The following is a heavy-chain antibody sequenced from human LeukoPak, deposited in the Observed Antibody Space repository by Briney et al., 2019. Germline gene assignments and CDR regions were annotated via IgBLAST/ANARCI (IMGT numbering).Heavy chain of an antibody. Sequence: PGGSLRLSCAASGFTFSSYWMSWVRQAPGKGLEWVANIKQDGSEKYYVDSVKGRFTISRDNAKNSLYLQMNSLRAEDTAVYYCARTPNSSGWSRSEYYFDYWGQGTLVTVSS. CDR3: ARTPNSSGWSRSEYYFDY. CDR2: IKQDGSEK. V-gene: IGHV3-7*01. D-gene: IGHD6-19*01. J-gene: IGHJ4*02. CDR1: GFTFSSYW.